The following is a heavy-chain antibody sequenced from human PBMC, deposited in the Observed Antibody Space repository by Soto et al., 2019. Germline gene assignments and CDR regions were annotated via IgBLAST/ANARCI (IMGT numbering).Heavy chain of an antibody. J-gene: IGHJ6*02. CDR3: ARGGAGLYYYYGMDV. CDR1: GGSISSYY. D-gene: IGHD1-26*01. Sequence: QVQLQESGPGLVKPSETLSLTCTVSGGSISSYYWSWIRQPPGKGLEWIGYIYYSGSTNYNPSLKSRVTISVDTSKNQFSLKLSSVTAADTAVYYCARGGAGLYYYYGMDVWGQGTTVTVSS. CDR2: IYYSGST. V-gene: IGHV4-59*01.